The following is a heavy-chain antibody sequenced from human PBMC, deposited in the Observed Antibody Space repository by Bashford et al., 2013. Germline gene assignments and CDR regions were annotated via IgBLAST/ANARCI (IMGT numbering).Heavy chain of an antibody. V-gene: IGHV4-39*01. D-gene: IGHD4-17*01. Sequence: SETLSLTCTVSGDSISSNNYSWGWIRQYLGKGLEWIGTINYSGTTYYNPSLKSRATISGDTSKKQFSLKLGSVTAADTAVYYCARRDDYGDYFPDYWGQGTLVTVSS. CDR3: ARRDDYGDYFPDY. J-gene: IGHJ4*02. CDR1: GDSISSNNYS. CDR2: INYSGTT.